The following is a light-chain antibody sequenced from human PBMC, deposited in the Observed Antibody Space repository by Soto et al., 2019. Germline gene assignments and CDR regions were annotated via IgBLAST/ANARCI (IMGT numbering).Light chain of an antibody. CDR2: GAS. J-gene: IGKJ1*01. CDR1: QSVSSSY. Sequence: SPATLCLSPGERATLSCRAIQSVSSSYLAWYQQKPGQAPRLLIYGASTRATGIPARFSGSGSGTEFTLTISSLQSEDFAVYYCQQYDNWPPWTFGQGTKVDIK. CDR3: QQYDNWPPWT. V-gene: IGKV3-15*01.